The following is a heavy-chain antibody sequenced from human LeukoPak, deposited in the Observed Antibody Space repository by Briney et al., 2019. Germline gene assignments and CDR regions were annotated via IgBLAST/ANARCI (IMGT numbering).Heavy chain of an antibody. CDR3: AREYDRGLFDY. V-gene: IGHV3-21*01. CDR1: GFTFSSYS. J-gene: IGHJ4*02. CDR2: ISSSSSYI. Sequence: PGGSLRLSCSASGFTFSSYSMNWVRQAAGKGLEWVSSISSSSSYIYYADSVKGRFTISRDNAKNSLYLQMNSLRAEDTAVYYCAREYDRGLFDYWGQGTLVTVSS. D-gene: IGHD3-9*01.